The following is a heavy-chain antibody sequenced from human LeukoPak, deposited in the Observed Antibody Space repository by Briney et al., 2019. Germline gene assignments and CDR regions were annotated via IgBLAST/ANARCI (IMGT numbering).Heavy chain of an antibody. D-gene: IGHD5-12*01. J-gene: IGHJ4*02. V-gene: IGHV4-38-2*02. CDR1: GFSISSGHY. CDR3: ASLPLEVDIVATGDY. Sequence: SETLSLTCTVSGFSISSGHYWGWVRQPPGAGLEWIGSVYQSGTTYYNPSLKSRVTISVDTSKNQFSLKLSSVTAADTAVYYCASLPLEVDIVATGDYWGQGTLVTVSS. CDR2: VYQSGTT.